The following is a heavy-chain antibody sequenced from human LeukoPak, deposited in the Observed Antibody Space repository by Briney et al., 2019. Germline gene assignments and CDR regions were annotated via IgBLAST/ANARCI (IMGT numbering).Heavy chain of an antibody. D-gene: IGHD4-11*01. Sequence: PSETLSLTCTVSGGSISSSNYYWGWIRQPPGKELEWIGNIFYSGSTYYNPSLKSRVTISVDTSKNQFSLKLSSVTAADTAVYYCARRSSMTTVNFDYWGQGTLVTVSS. V-gene: IGHV4-39*01. CDR3: ARRSSMTTVNFDY. J-gene: IGHJ4*02. CDR1: GGSISSSNYY. CDR2: IFYSGST.